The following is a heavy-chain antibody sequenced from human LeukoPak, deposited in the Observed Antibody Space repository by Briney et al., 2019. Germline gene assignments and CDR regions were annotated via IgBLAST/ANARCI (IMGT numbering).Heavy chain of an antibody. D-gene: IGHD6-19*01. CDR1: GGFFSGYY. CDR2: INHSGST. Sequence: SETLSLTCAVYGGFFSGYYWSWIRQPPGKGLEWIGEINHSGSTNYNPSLKSRVTISVDTSKNQFSLKLSSVTAADTAVYYCARGHDSSGWYFDYWGQGTLVTVSS. V-gene: IGHV4-34*01. J-gene: IGHJ4*02. CDR3: ARGHDSSGWYFDY.